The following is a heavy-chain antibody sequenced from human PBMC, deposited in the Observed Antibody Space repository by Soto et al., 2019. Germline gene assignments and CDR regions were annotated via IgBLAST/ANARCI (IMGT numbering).Heavy chain of an antibody. CDR1: GFTFRNNV. J-gene: IGHJ4*02. CDR2: ITGSGRDT. CDR3: AKNGLDNSPSAIDS. D-gene: IGHD2-8*01. V-gene: IGHV3-23*01. Sequence: PGGSLRLSCAASGFTFRNNVLSWVRQALGKGLDWVSGITGSGRDTYYADSVKGRFTISRDNSKNMVFLQMNSLRAEDTALYYCAKNGLDNSPSAIDSWGPGTLVTVSS.